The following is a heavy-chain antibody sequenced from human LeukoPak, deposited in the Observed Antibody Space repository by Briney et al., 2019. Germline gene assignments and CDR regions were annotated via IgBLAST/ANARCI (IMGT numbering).Heavy chain of an antibody. CDR1: GYTFTGYY. CDR2: INPNSGGT. J-gene: IGHJ5*02. Sequence: ASVKVSCKASGYTFTGYYMHWVRQPPGQGLEWMGWINPNSGGTNYAQKFQGRVTMTRDTSISTAYMELSRLRSDDTAVYYCARLRTGSSWFDPWGQGTLVTVSS. CDR3: ARLRTGSSWFDP. D-gene: IGHD2-2*01. V-gene: IGHV1-2*02.